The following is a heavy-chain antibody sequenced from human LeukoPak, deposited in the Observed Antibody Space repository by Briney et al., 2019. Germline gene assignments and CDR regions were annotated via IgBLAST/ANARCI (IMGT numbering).Heavy chain of an antibody. CDR2: ISSSGSTI. D-gene: IGHD4-11*01. Sequence: PGGSLRLSCAASGFTFSDYYMSWIRQAPGKGLEWVSYISSSGSTIYYADSVKGRFTISRGNAKNSLYLQMNSLRAEDTAVYYCARDPFSDYSNHPYYFDYWGQGTLVTVSS. CDR3: ARDPFSDYSNHPYYFDY. J-gene: IGHJ4*02. CDR1: GFTFSDYY. V-gene: IGHV3-11*01.